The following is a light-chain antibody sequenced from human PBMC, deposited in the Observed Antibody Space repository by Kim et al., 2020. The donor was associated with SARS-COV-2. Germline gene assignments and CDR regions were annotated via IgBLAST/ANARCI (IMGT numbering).Light chain of an antibody. Sequence: NFMLTQPHSVSESPGKTVTISCTRSSGSIGGNYVQWYQQRPGSAPATVIYEDDQRPTGVPVRFSGSIDTSSNSASLTISEVNTEDEAVYYCQSYDTTTVVFGGGTQLTVL. CDR3: QSYDTTTVV. J-gene: IGLJ2*01. CDR2: EDD. V-gene: IGLV6-57*03. CDR1: SGSIGGNY.